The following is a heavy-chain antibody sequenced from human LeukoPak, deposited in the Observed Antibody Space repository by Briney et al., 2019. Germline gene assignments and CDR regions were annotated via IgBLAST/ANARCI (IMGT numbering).Heavy chain of an antibody. CDR2: IYYSGRT. V-gene: IGHV4-59*08. J-gene: IGHJ6*02. CDR1: DGSINNYN. CDR3: ARSKYYDTLTGYTNYGMDV. Sequence: SETLSLTCTVSDGSINNYNWNWIRQPPGKGLEWIGYIYYSGRTNYNPSLKSRVIMSLEMSKNQFSLKLSSVTAADTAVYYCARSKYYDTLTGYTNYGMDVWGQGTTVTVSS. D-gene: IGHD3-9*01.